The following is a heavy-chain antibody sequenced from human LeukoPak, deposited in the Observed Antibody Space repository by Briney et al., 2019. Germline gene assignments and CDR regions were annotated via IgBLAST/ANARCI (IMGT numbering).Heavy chain of an antibody. CDR3: ASGGDILTGYYDVQPGY. CDR1: GGSISSGSYY. Sequence: SQTLSFTCTVSGGSISSGSYYWSWIRQPAGKGLEWIGRIYTSGSTNYNPSLKSRVTISVDTSKNQFSLKLSSVTAADTAVYYCASGGDILTGYYDVQPGYWGQGTLVTVSS. J-gene: IGHJ4*02. CDR2: IYTSGST. V-gene: IGHV4-61*02. D-gene: IGHD3-9*01.